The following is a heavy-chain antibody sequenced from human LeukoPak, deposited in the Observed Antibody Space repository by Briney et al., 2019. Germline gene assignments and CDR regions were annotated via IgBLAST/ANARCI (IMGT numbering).Heavy chain of an antibody. J-gene: IGHJ5*02. D-gene: IGHD2-2*03. CDR3: ARDGYCGSTSCRGWFDP. V-gene: IGHV3-30-3*01. Sequence: GGPLTLSCAASGFTLSSYAILWLREAPGKGLEWVAIISYDGSNKYYADSVKGRLTISRDNSKNTLYLQMNSLKPEDTAVYYCARDGYCGSTSCRGWFDPWGQGTLVTVSS. CDR1: GFTLSSYA. CDR2: ISYDGSNK.